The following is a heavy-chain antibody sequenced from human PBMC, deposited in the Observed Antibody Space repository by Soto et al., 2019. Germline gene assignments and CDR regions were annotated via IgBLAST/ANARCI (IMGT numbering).Heavy chain of an antibody. J-gene: IGHJ4*02. V-gene: IGHV3-33*01. D-gene: IGHD3-9*01. Sequence: QVQLVESGGGVVQPGRSLRLSCAASGFTFSSYGMHWVRQAPGKGLEWVAVIWYDGSNKYYADSVKGRFTISRDNSKNTLYLQMNRLRAEDTAVYYCARGGLADYFDYWGQGTLVTVSS. CDR1: GFTFSSYG. CDR2: IWYDGSNK. CDR3: ARGGLADYFDY.